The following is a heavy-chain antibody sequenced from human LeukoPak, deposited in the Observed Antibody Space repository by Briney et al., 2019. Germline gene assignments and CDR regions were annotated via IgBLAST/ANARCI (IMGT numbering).Heavy chain of an antibody. V-gene: IGHV3-23*01. CDR3: AKDDAWGRYKD. CDR1: GFTFSSYG. D-gene: IGHD3-16*01. CDR2: ISGSGGST. Sequence: PGGSLRLSCAASGFTFSSYGMSWVRQAPGKGLEWVSGISGSGGSTYYADSVKGRFTISRDNSKNTVSLQMNSLRGEDTAVYYCAKDDAWGRYKDWGQGTLVTVSS. J-gene: IGHJ1*01.